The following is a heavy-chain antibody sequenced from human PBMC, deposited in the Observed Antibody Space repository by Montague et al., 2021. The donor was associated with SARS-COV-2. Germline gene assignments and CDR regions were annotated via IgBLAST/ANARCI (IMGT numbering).Heavy chain of an antibody. D-gene: IGHD3-16*02. Sequence: SETRSLTCTVSGGSISSSSYYWGWLRQPPGKGLEWIGSIYYSGSTYYNPSLKSRVTISVDTSKNQFSLKLSSVTAADTAVYYCARALIMITFGGVIAHWFDPWGQETLVTVSS. CDR1: GGSISSSSYY. CDR2: IYYSGST. V-gene: IGHV4-39*07. J-gene: IGHJ5*02. CDR3: ARALIMITFGGVIAHWFDP.